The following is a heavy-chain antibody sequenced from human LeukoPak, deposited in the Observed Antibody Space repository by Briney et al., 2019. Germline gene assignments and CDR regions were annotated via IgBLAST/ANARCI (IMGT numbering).Heavy chain of an antibody. CDR2: INHSGST. CDR3: ARGALVDYDFWSDY. J-gene: IGHJ4*02. CDR1: GESFSGYY. V-gene: IGHV4-34*01. D-gene: IGHD3-3*01. Sequence: PSETLSLTCAVYGESFSGYYWSWIRQPPGKGLEWIGEINHSGSTNYNPSLKSRVTISVDTSKNQFSLKLSSVTAADTAVYYCARGALVDYDFWSDYWGQGTLVTVSS.